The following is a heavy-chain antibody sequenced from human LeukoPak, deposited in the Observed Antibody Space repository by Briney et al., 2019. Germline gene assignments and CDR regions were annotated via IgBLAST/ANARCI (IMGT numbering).Heavy chain of an antibody. Sequence: GGSLRLSCAASGFTFSSDWMSWVRQAPGKGLEWVANIKQDGSEKYCVDSVKGRFTISRDNAKNSMYLQMNSLRAENTAVYYCARKAGSRLFDYWGQGTLVTVSS. CDR1: GFTFSSDW. J-gene: IGHJ4*02. CDR3: ARKAGSRLFDY. CDR2: IKQDGSEK. V-gene: IGHV3-7*01.